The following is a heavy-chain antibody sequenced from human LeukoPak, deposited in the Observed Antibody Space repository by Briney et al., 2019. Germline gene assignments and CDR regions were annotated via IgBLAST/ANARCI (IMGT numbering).Heavy chain of an antibody. CDR3: ARVQLRYFDWLLIPLFDY. CDR2: INHSGST. CDR1: GFTFSSYA. Sequence: PGGSLRLSCAASGFTFSSYAMSWIRQPPGKGLEWIGEINHSGSTNYNPSLKSRVTISVDTSKNQFSLKLSSVTAADTAVYYCARVQLRYFDWLLIPLFDYWGQGTLVTVSS. J-gene: IGHJ4*02. V-gene: IGHV4-34*01. D-gene: IGHD3-9*01.